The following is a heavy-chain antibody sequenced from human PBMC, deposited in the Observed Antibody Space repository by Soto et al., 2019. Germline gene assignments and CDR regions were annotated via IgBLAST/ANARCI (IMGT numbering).Heavy chain of an antibody. V-gene: IGHV1-69*13. J-gene: IGHJ5*02. CDR1: GGTFSSYA. CDR2: IIPIFGTA. Sequence: ASVKVSCTASGGTFSSYAIGWVRQAPGQGLEWMGGIIPIFGTANYAQKFQGRVTITADESTGTAYMELSSLRSEDTAVYYCARLEGYDSSGYYEGSWGQGTLVTVSS. D-gene: IGHD3-22*01. CDR3: ARLEGYDSSGYYEGS.